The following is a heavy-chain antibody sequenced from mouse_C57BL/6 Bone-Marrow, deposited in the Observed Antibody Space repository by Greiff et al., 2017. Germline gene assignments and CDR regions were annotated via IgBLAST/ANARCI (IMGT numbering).Heavy chain of an antibody. CDR3: ASEGYRSYWYFDV. CDR2: IDPSDSYT. CDR1: GYTFTSYW. D-gene: IGHD2-2*01. J-gene: IGHJ1*03. Sequence: QVQLQQPGAELVKPGASVKLSCKASGYTFTSYWMQWVKQRPGQGLEWIGEIDPSDSYTNYNQKFKGKATLTVDPSSSTAYMQLSSLTSEDSAVYYCASEGYRSYWYFDVWGTGTTVTVSS. V-gene: IGHV1-50*01.